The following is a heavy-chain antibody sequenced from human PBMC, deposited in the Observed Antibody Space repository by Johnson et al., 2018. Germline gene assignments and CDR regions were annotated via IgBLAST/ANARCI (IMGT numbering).Heavy chain of an antibody. V-gene: IGHV1-69*01. CDR3: AGDTYYYDSSGYYIGCDAFDI. J-gene: IGHJ3*02. CDR1: GGTFSSYA. D-gene: IGHD3-22*01. Sequence: VQLLESGAEVKKPGSSVKVSCKASGGTFSSYAISWVRQAPGQGLEWMGGIIPIFGTTNYAQKFQGRVKITADDSTSTAYMERSSLRSEDTAVYYCAGDTYYYDSSGYYIGCDAFDIWGQGTMVTVSS. CDR2: IIPIFGTT.